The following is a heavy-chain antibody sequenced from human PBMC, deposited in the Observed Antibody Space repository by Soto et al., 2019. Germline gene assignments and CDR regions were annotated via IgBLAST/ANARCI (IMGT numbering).Heavy chain of an antibody. CDR1: GGSISSSSYY. V-gene: IGHV4-39*01. CDR2: IYYSGST. J-gene: IGHJ6*02. D-gene: IGHD6-6*01. CDR3: ARQDGDYYYYYYGMDV. Sequence: LETLSLTCTVSGGSISSSSYYWGWIRQPPGKGLEWIGSIYYSGSTYYNPSLKSRVTISVDTSKNQFSLKLSSVTAADTAVYYXARQDGDYYYYYYGMDVWGQGTTVTVSS.